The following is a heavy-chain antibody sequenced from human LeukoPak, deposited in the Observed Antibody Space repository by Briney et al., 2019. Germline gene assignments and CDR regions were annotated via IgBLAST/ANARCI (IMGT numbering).Heavy chain of an antibody. V-gene: IGHV3-30*03. CDR3: ARRNWNVGGGFDV. D-gene: IGHD1-1*01. CDR2: ISYDGSNK. J-gene: IGHJ6*02. Sequence: PGGSLRLSCAASGFTFSSYGMHWVRQAPGKGLEWVAVISYDGSNKGYADSVKGRFTLSRDNTKNSFYLQMDSLRAEDTAVYYCARRNWNVGGGFDVWGQGTTVTVSS. CDR1: GFTFSSYG.